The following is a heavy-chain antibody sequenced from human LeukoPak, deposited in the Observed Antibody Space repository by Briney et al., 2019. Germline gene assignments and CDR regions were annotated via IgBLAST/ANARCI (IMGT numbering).Heavy chain of an antibody. D-gene: IGHD3-10*01. CDR3: AIDLRGPHDI. Sequence: GGSLRLSWAASGFTLSNSWMHWVRQVPGKGLVWVSRVAPDGNTDYADSVKGRFTISRDNAKNTMYLEMNSLRVEDTAVYRCAIDLRGPHDIWGQGTLVTVSS. J-gene: IGHJ4*02. CDR1: GFTLSNSW. CDR2: VAPDGNT. V-gene: IGHV3-74*01.